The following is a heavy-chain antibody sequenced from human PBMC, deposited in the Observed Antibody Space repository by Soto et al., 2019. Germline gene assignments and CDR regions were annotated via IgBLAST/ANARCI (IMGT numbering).Heavy chain of an antibody. J-gene: IGHJ6*04. CDR3: ARGWFGPDV. CDR1: GFTLSGRS. D-gene: IGHD3-10*01. Sequence: EVQLVESGGGLVQPGGSLRLSCAASGFTLSGRSMHWVRQAPGKGLVWVSGIDNAGTASTYADSVKGRFTSSRDNAKNMLYLQMTSLRVEDKAVYYWARGWFGPDVWGKGTTVTVSS. CDR2: IDNAGTAS. V-gene: IGHV3-74*01.